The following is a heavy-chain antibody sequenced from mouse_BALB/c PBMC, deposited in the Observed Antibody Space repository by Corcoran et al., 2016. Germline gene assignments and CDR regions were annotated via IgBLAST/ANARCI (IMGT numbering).Heavy chain of an antibody. CDR1: GYTFTNYG. CDR2: INTYTGEP. Sequence: QIQLVQSGPELKKPGETVKISCKASGYTFTNYGMNWVKQAPGKGVKWMGWINTYTGEPTYADDFKGRFAFSLETSASTAYLQINNLKNEDTATYFGARGPPYAMDYWGQGTSVTVSS. J-gene: IGHJ4*01. CDR3: ARGPPYAMDY. V-gene: IGHV9-3-1*01.